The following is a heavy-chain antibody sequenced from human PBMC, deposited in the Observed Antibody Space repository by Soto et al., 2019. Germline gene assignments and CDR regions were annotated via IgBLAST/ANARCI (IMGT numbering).Heavy chain of an antibody. CDR2: SFSNDEK. V-gene: IGHV2-26*01. J-gene: IGHJ4*02. Sequence: QVTLKESGPVLVTPTETLTLTCIVSGVSLTKARMGVSWIRQPPGKALERLAHSFSNDEKSYTTSLKSRLTISKDTSKSQVVLTMTNMDPVDTATYYCARSSGDYNLALDFWGQGTLFTVSS. D-gene: IGHD2-21*02. CDR3: ARSSGDYNLALDF. CDR1: GVSLTKARMG.